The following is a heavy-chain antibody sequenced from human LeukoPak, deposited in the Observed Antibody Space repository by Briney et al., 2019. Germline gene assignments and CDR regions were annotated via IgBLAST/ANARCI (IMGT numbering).Heavy chain of an antibody. CDR2: IKQDGNEK. Sequence: GGSLRLSCAASGFAFSNYWMTWVRQAPGKGLEWVANIKQDGNEKYYVDSVKGRFTISRDSAESSLYLQMNSLRAEDTAVYYCARGLRGDHFDFWGQGTLVTVSS. J-gene: IGHJ4*02. V-gene: IGHV3-7*05. D-gene: IGHD6-25*01. CDR3: ARGLRGDHFDF. CDR1: GFAFSNYW.